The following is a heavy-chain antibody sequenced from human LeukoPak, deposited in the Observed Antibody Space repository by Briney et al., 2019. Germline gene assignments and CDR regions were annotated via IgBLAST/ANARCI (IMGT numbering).Heavy chain of an antibody. D-gene: IGHD6-19*01. J-gene: IGHJ4*02. CDR1: GFTFDDYG. CDR2: ITWNGDSP. CDR3: ARWSSIKVAATENY. Sequence: GGSLRLSCAASGFTFDDYGMSWVRQAPGKGLEWVSGITWNGDSPGYADSVKGRFTISRDDAKNSLYLQMNSLRAEDTALYHCARWSSIKVAATENYWGQGTLVTVSS. V-gene: IGHV3-20*01.